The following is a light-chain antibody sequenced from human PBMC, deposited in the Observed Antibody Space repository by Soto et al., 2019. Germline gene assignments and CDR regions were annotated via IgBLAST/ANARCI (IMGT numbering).Light chain of an antibody. J-gene: IGKJ2*01. CDR2: GAS. V-gene: IGKV3-20*01. CDR3: QQYGGSALYT. CDR1: QSVSSSY. Sequence: EIVLTQSPGTMSLSPGERATLSCRASQSVSSSYLAWYQQKPGQAPRLLIYGASSRATGIPDRFSGIGSGTDFTLTISRLEPEDFALFYCQQYGGSALYTFGQGTKLEIK.